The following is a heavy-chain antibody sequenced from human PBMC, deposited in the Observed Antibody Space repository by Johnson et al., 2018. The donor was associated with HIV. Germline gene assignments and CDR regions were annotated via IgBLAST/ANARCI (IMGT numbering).Heavy chain of an antibody. CDR1: GFTFSSYA. J-gene: IGHJ3*02. CDR2: VSYAGGTN. Sequence: QVQLVESGGGLVKPGASLRLSCAASGFTFSSYAMHWVSPAPGKGLAWVAVVSYAGGTNYYADSVKGRFTISRDNSKNTLYLQMNSLRAEDTAVYYCARGRNAFDIWGQGTMVTVSS. V-gene: IGHV3-30-3*01. CDR3: ARGRNAFDI.